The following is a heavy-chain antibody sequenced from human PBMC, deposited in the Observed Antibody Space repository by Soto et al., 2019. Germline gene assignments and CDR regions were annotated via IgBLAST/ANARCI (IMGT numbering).Heavy chain of an antibody. CDR2: IYYSGST. CDR1: GGSVSSGSYY. D-gene: IGHD5-18*01. CDR3: ASTLRRNTAMGN. J-gene: IGHJ4*02. V-gene: IGHV4-61*01. Sequence: PSETLSLTCTVSGGSVSSGSYYWSWIRQPPGKGLEWIGYIYYSGSTNYNPSLKSRVTISVDTSKNQFSLKLSSVTAADTAVYYCASTLRRNTAMGNWGQGTLVTVSS.